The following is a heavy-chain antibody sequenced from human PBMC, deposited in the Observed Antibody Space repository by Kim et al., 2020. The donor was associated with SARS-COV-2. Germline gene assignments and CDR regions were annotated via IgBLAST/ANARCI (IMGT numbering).Heavy chain of an antibody. CDR3: ARGGLGVRGVLRTYYYYYYMDV. CDR1: GYTFTSYD. Sequence: ASVKVSCKASGYTFTSYDINWVRQATGQGLEWMGWMNPNSGNTGYAQKFQGRVTMTRNTSISTAYMELSSLRSEDTAVYYCARGGLGVRGVLRTYYYYYYMDVWGKGTTVTVSS. V-gene: IGHV1-8*01. D-gene: IGHD3-10*01. CDR2: MNPNSGNT. J-gene: IGHJ6*03.